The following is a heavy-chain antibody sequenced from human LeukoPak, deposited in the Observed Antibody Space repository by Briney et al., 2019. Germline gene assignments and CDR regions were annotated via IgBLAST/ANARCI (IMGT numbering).Heavy chain of an antibody. J-gene: IGHJ4*02. CDR1: GSGYG. CDR3: AKDTYGDYSLEF. D-gene: IGHD4-17*01. CDR2: VSFDGSNK. Sequence: GRSLRLSCAASGSGYGMHWVRQAPGKGLEWVAFVSFDGSNKYYADSVKGRFSISRDNPENTLYLQMNSLRTDDTAVYHCAKDTYGDYSLEFWGQGTLVTVSS. V-gene: IGHV3-30*18.